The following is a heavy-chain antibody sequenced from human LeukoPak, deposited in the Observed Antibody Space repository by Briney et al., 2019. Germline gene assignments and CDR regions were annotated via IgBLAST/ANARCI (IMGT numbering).Heavy chain of an antibody. D-gene: IGHD6-13*01. Sequence: SVKVSCKASGYTFTSYTISWVRQAPGQGLEWMGRIIPILGIANYAQKFQGRVTITTDKSTSTAYMELSSLRSEDTAVYYCARVRYYSSSWDYYYYYMDVWGKGTTVTVSS. CDR3: ARVRYYSSSWDYYYYYMDV. CDR2: IIPILGIA. CDR1: GYTFTSYT. V-gene: IGHV1-69*02. J-gene: IGHJ6*03.